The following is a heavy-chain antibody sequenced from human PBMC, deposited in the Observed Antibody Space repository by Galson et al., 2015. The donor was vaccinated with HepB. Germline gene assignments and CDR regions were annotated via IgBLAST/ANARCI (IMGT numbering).Heavy chain of an antibody. CDR1: GFTFSSYG. V-gene: IGHV3-30*18. J-gene: IGHJ5*02. D-gene: IGHD2-15*01. Sequence: SLRLSCAASGFTFSSYGMHWVRQAPGKGLEWVAVISYDGSNKYYADSVKGRFTISRDNSKNTLYLQMNSLRAEDTAVYYCAKDGGYSGFDPWGQGTLVTVSS. CDR3: AKDGGYSGFDP. CDR2: ISYDGSNK.